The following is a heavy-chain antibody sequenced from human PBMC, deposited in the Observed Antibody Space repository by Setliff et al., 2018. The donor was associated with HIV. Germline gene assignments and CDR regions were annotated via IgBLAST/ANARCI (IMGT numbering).Heavy chain of an antibody. CDR3: TRDVGLFTNYAYH. Sequence: SETLSLTCTVSGDSVSSGSYYWSWIRQPPGKGLEWIGYIHYTGSTTYNPSLKSRVTISVDTSKNQFSLELSSVTAADTAVYYCTRDVGLFTNYAYHWGQGTLVTVSS. CDR1: GDSVSSGSYY. J-gene: IGHJ4*02. D-gene: IGHD3-16*01. V-gene: IGHV4-61*01. CDR2: IHYTGST.